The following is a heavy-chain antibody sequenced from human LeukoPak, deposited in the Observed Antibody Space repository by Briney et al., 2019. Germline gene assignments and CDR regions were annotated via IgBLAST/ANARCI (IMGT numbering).Heavy chain of an antibody. CDR1: GFTFRSFQ. CDR2: ISSSGGTI. Sequence: GGSLRLSCVASGFTFRSFQVNWVRQAPGKGLEWVSYISSSGGTIHYADSVKGRFTISRDNAKNSVSLQMDSLGAADTAVYYCAREALNTGMDVWGQGTTVIASS. CDR3: AREALNTGMDV. J-gene: IGHJ6*02. V-gene: IGHV3-48*03.